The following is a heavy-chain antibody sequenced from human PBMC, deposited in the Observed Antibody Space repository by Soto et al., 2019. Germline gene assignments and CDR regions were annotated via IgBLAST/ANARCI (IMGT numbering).Heavy chain of an antibody. D-gene: IGHD3-9*01. CDR3: ARDPGLYYDILTGYFRFDP. CDR1: GFTFSSYG. V-gene: IGHV3-33*01. CDR2: IWYDGSNK. Sequence: QVQLVESGGGVVQPGRSLRLSCAASGFTFSSYGMHWVRQAPGKGLEWVAVIWYDGSNKYYADSVKGRFTISRDNSKNTLYLQMNRLRAEDTAVYYCARDPGLYYDILTGYFRFDPWGQGTLVTVSS. J-gene: IGHJ5*02.